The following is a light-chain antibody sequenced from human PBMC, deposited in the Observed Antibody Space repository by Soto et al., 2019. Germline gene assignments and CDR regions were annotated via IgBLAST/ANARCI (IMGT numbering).Light chain of an antibody. V-gene: IGKV3-11*01. CDR1: QSVGSNY. J-gene: IGKJ1*01. Sequence: EFVLKQSPGTLSLSQGERATLSCRASQSVGSNYLAWYQQKPGQAPRLLIYDASKRATGIPARFSGSGFGTDYTLTISSLEPEDFAVYYCQQRSKWRTFGQGTKVDIK. CDR3: QQRSKWRT. CDR2: DAS.